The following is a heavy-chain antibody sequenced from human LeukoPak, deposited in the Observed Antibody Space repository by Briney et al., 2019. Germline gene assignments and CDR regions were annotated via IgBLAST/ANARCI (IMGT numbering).Heavy chain of an antibody. J-gene: IGHJ4*02. Sequence: GGSLRLSCAASGFTFSSYAMHWVRQAPGKGLEWVAVISYDGSNKYYADSVKGRFTISRDNSKNTLYLQMNSLRAEDTAVYYCGAHFDYWGQGTLVTVSS. V-gene: IGHV3-30-3*01. CDR1: GFTFSSYA. CDR3: GAHFDY. CDR2: ISYDGSNK.